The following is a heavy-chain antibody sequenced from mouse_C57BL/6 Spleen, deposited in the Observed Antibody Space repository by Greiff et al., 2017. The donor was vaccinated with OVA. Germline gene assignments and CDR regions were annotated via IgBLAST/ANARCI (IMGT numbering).Heavy chain of an antibody. D-gene: IGHD2-4*01. V-gene: IGHV1-64*01. Sequence: VQLQQSGAELVKPGASVKLSCKASGYTFTSYWMHWVKQRPGQGLEWIGLIHPNSGSTNYNEKFKSKATLTVDKSSSTAYMQLSSLTSEDSAVYDCAPGDYDGGFAYWGQGTPVTVSA. CDR1: GYTFTSYW. CDR3: APGDYDGGFAY. CDR2: IHPNSGST. J-gene: IGHJ3*01.